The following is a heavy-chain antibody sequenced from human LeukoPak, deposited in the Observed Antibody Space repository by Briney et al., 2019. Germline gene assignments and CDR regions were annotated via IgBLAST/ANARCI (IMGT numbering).Heavy chain of an antibody. CDR3: AKDTGFLDGFDV. V-gene: IGHV3-9*01. D-gene: IGHD2/OR15-2a*01. J-gene: IGHJ3*01. Sequence: GGSLRLSCAATGFTFDDYAMHWVRQVPGKGLEWVSGISWNSGSIGYADSVKGRFTISRDNSKNSLYLQMDSLRVGDTALYYCAKDTGFLDGFDVWGQGTMVAVSS. CDR1: GFTFDDYA. CDR2: ISWNSGSI.